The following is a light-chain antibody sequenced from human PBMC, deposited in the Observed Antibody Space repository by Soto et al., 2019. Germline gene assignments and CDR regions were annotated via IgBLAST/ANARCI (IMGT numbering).Light chain of an antibody. CDR2: GAS. Sequence: DIVMTQSPATLSVSPGERATLSCRASQTISSNLAWYQQKPGQTPRLLIYGASTRAAGIPARFSGSGSGTDFTLTITSLQSEDSAVYYCHQYNSWPRGTFGPGTKVEIK. CDR1: QTISSN. CDR3: HQYNSWPRGT. V-gene: IGKV3-15*01. J-gene: IGKJ3*01.